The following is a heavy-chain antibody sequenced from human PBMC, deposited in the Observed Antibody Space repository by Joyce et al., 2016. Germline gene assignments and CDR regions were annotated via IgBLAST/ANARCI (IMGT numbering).Heavy chain of an antibody. J-gene: IGHJ3*02. CDR2: IYPGYSDT. CDR3: ARHQFMVYFRDLPYDPFDI. V-gene: IGHV5-51*01. D-gene: IGHD2-8*01. Sequence: EVQLLQSGAEVKKPGESLKISCKVSGDSFTTYWIGWVRQMPGKGLEWMGIIYPGYSDTRYSPSFQGQVTISADKSFNTAYLQWSSLKASDTAMYYCARHQFMVYFRDLPYDPFDIWGQGTMVTVSS. CDR1: GDSFTTYW.